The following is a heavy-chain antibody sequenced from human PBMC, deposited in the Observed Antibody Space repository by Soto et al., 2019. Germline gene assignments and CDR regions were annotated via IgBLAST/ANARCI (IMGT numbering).Heavy chain of an antibody. CDR2: IYYSGST. V-gene: IGHV4-59*01. D-gene: IGHD4-17*01. CDR1: GGSLSSFY. J-gene: IGHJ3*02. Sequence: PSETPSPPFTVFGGSLSSFYWGLVRQPPGKGLEWIGYIYYSGSTNYNPSLKSRVTISVDTSKNQFSLKLSSVTAADTAVYYCARVNDYGDYGAFDIWGQGTMVTVSS. CDR3: ARVNDYGDYGAFDI.